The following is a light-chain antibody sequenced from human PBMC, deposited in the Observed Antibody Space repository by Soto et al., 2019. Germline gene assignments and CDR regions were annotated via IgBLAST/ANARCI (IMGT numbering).Light chain of an antibody. CDR1: QSVTSSY. CDR3: QQRSNWPLT. J-gene: IGKJ4*01. V-gene: IGKV3-11*01. Sequence: IVLTQSPATLSLSAVVRSTLSCMASQSVTSSYLAWYQQKPGQAPRLLIYGASNRATGIPARFSGSGSGTDFTLTISSLEPADFAVYYCQQRSNWPLTFGGGTKV. CDR2: GAS.